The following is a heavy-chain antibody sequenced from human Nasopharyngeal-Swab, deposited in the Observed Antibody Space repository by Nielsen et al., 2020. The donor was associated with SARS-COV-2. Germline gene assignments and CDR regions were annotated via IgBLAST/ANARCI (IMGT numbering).Heavy chain of an antibody. CDR3: ARDPGFSSTWYMGYGMDV. CDR2: TYYRSKWYN. Sequence: WITQSPSRGLEWLGRTYYRSKWYNDYAVSVKSRITINADTSKNRFSLHLNSVTPDDTAVYYCARDPGFSSTWYMGYGMDVWGQGTTVTVSS. V-gene: IGHV6-1*01. D-gene: IGHD6-13*01. J-gene: IGHJ6*02.